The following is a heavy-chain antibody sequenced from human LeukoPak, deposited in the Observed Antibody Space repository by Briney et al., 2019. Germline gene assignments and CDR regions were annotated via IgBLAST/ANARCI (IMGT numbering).Heavy chain of an antibody. CDR1: GFTFSSYA. V-gene: IGHV3-23*01. Sequence: AGGSLRLSCAASGFTFSSYAMSWVRQAPGKGLEWVSAISGSGGSTYYADSVKGRFTISRDNAKNSLYLQMNSLRAEDTAVYYCASSGYGPPDYWGQGTLVTVSS. J-gene: IGHJ4*02. D-gene: IGHD5-12*01. CDR3: ASSGYGPPDY. CDR2: ISGSGGST.